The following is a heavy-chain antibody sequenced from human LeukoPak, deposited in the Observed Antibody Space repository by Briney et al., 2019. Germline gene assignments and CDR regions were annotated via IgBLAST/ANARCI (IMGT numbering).Heavy chain of an antibody. CDR1: GFTFSSYG. CDR3: ARDGVAAAVGTFDP. D-gene: IGHD6-13*01. V-gene: IGHV3-48*01. Sequence: GGSLRLSCAASGFTFSSYGMSWVRQAPGKGLEWVSYISSSSSTIYYADSVKGRFTISRDNAKNSLYLQMNSLRAEDTAVYYCARDGVAAAVGTFDPWGQGTLVTVSS. CDR2: ISSSSSTI. J-gene: IGHJ5*02.